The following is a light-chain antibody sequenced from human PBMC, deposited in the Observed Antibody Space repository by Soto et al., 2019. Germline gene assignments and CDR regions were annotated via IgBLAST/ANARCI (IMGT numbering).Light chain of an antibody. CDR1: SNDVGDSNY. CDR3: SSYAGTNSVV. J-gene: IGLJ2*01. Sequence: QSALTQPPSASGSPGQSVTISCTGTSNDVGDSNYVSWYQQHPGKAPKLMIYEVSKRPSGVPDRFSGSKSGSTASLTVSGLQADDEADYYCSSYAGTNSVVFGGGTKLTVL. V-gene: IGLV2-8*01. CDR2: EVS.